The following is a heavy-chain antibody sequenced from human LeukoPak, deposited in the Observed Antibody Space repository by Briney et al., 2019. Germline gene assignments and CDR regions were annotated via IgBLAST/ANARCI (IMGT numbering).Heavy chain of an antibody. CDR2: IYSGGST. D-gene: IGHD3-10*01. Sequence: PGGSLRLSCAASGFTVSSHYMSWVRQPPGKGLEWVSVIYSGGSTYYADSVKGRFTISRDNSKNTLYLQMNSLRAEDTAVYYCARAGYYYGSGSYDYWGQGTLVTVSS. CDR3: ARAGYYYGSGSYDY. J-gene: IGHJ4*02. CDR1: GFTVSSHY. V-gene: IGHV3-66*01.